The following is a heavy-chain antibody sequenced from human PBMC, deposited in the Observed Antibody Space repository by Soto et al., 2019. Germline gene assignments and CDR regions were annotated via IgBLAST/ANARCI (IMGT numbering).Heavy chain of an antibody. D-gene: IGHD6-25*01. CDR1: GYSFTGYF. CDR2: TNPKSGVT. V-gene: IGHV1-2*02. CDR3: ASAHVRLKLGSSDY. J-gene: IGHJ4*02. Sequence: QVQLVQSGAEVKKPGASVKVSCKASGYSFTGYFMHWVRQVPGQGLEWMGWTNPKSGVTKYPQKFQGRVTMTRDTSISTAYMELTRLRSDDTAVYYCASAHVRLKLGSSDYWGQGTLVTVSS.